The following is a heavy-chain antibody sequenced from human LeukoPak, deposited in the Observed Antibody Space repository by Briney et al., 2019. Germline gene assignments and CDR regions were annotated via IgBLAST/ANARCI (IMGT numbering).Heavy chain of an antibody. D-gene: IGHD2-8*01. J-gene: IGHJ4*02. Sequence: ASVKVSCKASGYTFTGYYMHWVRQAPGQGLEWMGRINPNSGGTNYAQKFQGRVTMTRDTSISTAYMELSRLRSDDTAVYYCAREVGGYCTNGVCYTFDYWAREPWSPSPQ. CDR1: GYTFTGYY. CDR3: AREVGGYCTNGVCYTFDY. CDR2: INPNSGGT. V-gene: IGHV1-2*06.